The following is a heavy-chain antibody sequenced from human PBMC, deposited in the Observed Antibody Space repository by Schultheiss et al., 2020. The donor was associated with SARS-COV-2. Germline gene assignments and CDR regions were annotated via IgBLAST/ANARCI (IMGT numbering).Heavy chain of an antibody. D-gene: IGHD6-13*01. CDR1: GGSISSGGYS. CDR3: AREGIAAAYGMDV. Sequence: SQTLSLTCAVSGGSISSGGYSWSWIRQPPGKGLECIGYIYSSGSTYYNPSLKSRVFMSVDTSKNQFSLTVYSVTAADTAVYYCAREGIAAAYGMDVWGQGTTVTVSS. V-gene: IGHV4-30-2*05. CDR2: IYSSGST. J-gene: IGHJ6*02.